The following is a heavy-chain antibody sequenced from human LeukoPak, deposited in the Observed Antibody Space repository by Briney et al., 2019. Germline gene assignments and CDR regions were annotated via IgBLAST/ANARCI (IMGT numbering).Heavy chain of an antibody. CDR2: ISSRSSSM. CDR1: GLTFSSYS. CDR3: ARDSLHEYGDYYDY. J-gene: IGHJ4*02. Sequence: PGGSLRLSCAAPGLTFSSYSMNWVRQAPGKGLEWVSSISSRSSSMYYADSVKGRFTISRDNAKNSLYLQMNSLRDEDTAVYYCARDSLHEYGDYYDYWGQGTLVTVSS. V-gene: IGHV3-21*01. D-gene: IGHD4-17*01.